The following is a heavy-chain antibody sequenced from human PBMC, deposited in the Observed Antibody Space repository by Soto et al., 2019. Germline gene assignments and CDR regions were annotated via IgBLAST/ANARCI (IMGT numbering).Heavy chain of an antibody. J-gene: IGHJ6*02. Sequence: SETLYLTCAVPGYSISSGYYWGWIRQSPGKGLEWIGSIYHSGSTYYNPSRKSRVIISVDTSKNQFSLKLSSVTAADTAVYYCARLAPIAAADGMDVWGQGTTVTVSS. V-gene: IGHV4-38-2*01. CDR2: IYHSGST. CDR1: GYSISSGYY. D-gene: IGHD6-13*01. CDR3: ARLAPIAAADGMDV.